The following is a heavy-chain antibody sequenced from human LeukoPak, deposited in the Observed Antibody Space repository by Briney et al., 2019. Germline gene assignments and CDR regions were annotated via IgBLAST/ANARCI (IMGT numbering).Heavy chain of an antibody. J-gene: IGHJ2*01. CDR1: AFTFSSYW. D-gene: IGHD3/OR15-3a*01. Sequence: GGSLRLSCAASAFTFSSYWMSWVRQAPGKGLEWVANIKEDGSGKNCVDSVKGRFTISRDNAKNTLYLQMNSLRAADTAVYYCTRWTDWYFDLWGRGTLVTVSS. CDR3: TRWTDWYFDL. V-gene: IGHV3-7*01. CDR2: IKEDGSGK.